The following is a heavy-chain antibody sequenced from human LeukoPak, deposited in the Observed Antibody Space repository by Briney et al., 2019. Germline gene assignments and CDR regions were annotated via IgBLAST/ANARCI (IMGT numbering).Heavy chain of an antibody. CDR2: ISSSSSNI. CDR3: ARCTTGRTFGSLREIKRSREIDY. D-gene: IGHD1-1*01. J-gene: IGHJ4*02. CDR1: GFTFSRYR. Sequence: PGGSLRLSCAASGFTFSRYRMNLVRQAPGKWLEWVSSISSSSSNIYYADSVKGRFTISRDNAKNSLYLQMNSLRVEDTAVYYCARCTTGRTFGSLREIKRSREIDYWGQGTLVTVSS. V-gene: IGHV3-21*01.